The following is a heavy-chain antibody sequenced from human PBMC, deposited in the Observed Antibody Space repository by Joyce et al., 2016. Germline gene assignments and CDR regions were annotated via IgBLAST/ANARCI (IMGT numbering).Heavy chain of an antibody. CDR2: INHRGGT. J-gene: IGHJ3*02. CDR3: ARPVYCSATTCSGPFHI. D-gene: IGHD2-15*01. Sequence: QVHLQQWGAGLLKPSETLSLTCAVYGGSLNNYFWSWIRQPPGRGLEWIGEINHRGGTTYNPALSSRVIISVGTSNNQVSLKLTSVAAADTAVDYCARPVYCSATTCSGPFHIWGQGTLVTVSS. V-gene: IGHV4-34*01. CDR1: GGSLNNYF.